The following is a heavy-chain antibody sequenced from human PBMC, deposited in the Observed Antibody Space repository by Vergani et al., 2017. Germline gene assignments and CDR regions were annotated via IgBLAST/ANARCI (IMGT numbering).Heavy chain of an antibody. CDR3: ASQRGLGFGVGLGWFDP. Sequence: VQLQESGPGLVKPSQTLSLTCPVSGGSIRSGGYYWSWIRQHPGKGLEWIGYIYYTGSTYYKPSLPSRVTMSVDTSKNEFSLKLSSVTSVDTAVYYCASQRGLGFGVGLGWFDPWGQGTLVTVSS. CDR1: GGSIRSGGYY. D-gene: IGHD3-3*01. CDR2: IYYTGST. V-gene: IGHV4-31*03. J-gene: IGHJ5*02.